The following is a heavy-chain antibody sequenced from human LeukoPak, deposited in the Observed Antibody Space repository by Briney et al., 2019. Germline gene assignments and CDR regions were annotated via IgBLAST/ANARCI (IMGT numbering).Heavy chain of an antibody. CDR2: INYSGST. CDR3: ARRGYCSSTSCYDYWFDP. J-gene: IGHJ5*02. V-gene: IGHV4-39*01. CDR1: GGSISSSSYY. D-gene: IGHD2-2*01. Sequence: SETLSLTCTVSGGSISSSSYYWGWIRQPPGKGLGWNGNINYSGSTYYNPSLKSRLTISVDTSKNQFSLKLSSVTATDTAVYYCARRGYCSSTSCYDYWFDPWGQGTLVTVSS.